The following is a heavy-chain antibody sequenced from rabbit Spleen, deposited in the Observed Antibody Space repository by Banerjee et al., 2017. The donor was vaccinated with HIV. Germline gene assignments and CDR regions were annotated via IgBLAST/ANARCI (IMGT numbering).Heavy chain of an antibody. CDR2: IYTGSGNT. V-gene: IGHV1S45*01. CDR1: GFSFSSSYW. D-gene: IGHD4-2*01. J-gene: IGHJ4*01. Sequence: EQLEESGGGLVKPEGSLTLTCTASGFSFSSSYWICWVRQAPGKGLEWIGCIYTGSGNTYYASWAKGRFPISKTSSTTVTLQMTSLTAADTATYFCARGIAADSISFGLALWGPGTLVTVS. CDR3: ARGIAADSISFGLAL.